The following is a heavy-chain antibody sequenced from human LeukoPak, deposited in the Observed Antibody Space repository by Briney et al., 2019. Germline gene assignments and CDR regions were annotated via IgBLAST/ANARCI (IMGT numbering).Heavy chain of an antibody. Sequence: GGSLRLSCAASGFTFDDYAMHWVRQAPGKGLEWVSGISWNSGSIGYADSVKGRFTISRDNAKNSLYLQINSLKTEDTAVYYCTRVGKLAATGNHFDYWGQGTLVTVSS. D-gene: IGHD2-15*01. J-gene: IGHJ4*02. CDR1: GFTFDDYA. CDR3: TRVGKLAATGNHFDY. V-gene: IGHV3-9*01. CDR2: ISWNSGSI.